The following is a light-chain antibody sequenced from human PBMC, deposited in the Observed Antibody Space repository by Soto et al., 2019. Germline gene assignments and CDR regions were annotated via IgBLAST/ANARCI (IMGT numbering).Light chain of an antibody. CDR1: KGVRNS. CDR2: DVS. J-gene: IGKJ5*01. Sequence: EIVLTQSPATLSLSPGERVTLSCRASKGVRNSLAWYQQKPGHPPRLLIYDVSNRAPGIPARFSGSGSGTDFTLTITSLEPEDFAVYFCHQRYNWPRVTFGQGTQLEIK. V-gene: IGKV3-11*01. CDR3: HQRYNWPRVT.